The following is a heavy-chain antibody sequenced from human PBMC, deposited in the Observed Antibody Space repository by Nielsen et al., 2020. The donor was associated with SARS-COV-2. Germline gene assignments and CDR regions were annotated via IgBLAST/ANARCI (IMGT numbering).Heavy chain of an antibody. CDR3: ARVGDTAMAYTDYYYYGMDV. V-gene: IGHV1-8*01. D-gene: IGHD5-18*01. J-gene: IGHJ6*02. CDR1: GYTFTSYD. CDR2: MNPNSGNT. Sequence: ASVKVSCKASGYTFTSYDINWVRQATGQGLEWMGWMNPNSGNTGYAQKFQGRVTMTRNTSISTAYMELSGLRSEDTAVYYCARVGDTAMAYTDYYYYGMDVWGQGTTVTVSS.